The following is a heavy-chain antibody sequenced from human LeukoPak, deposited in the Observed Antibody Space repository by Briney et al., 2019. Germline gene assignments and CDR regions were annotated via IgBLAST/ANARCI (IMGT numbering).Heavy chain of an antibody. D-gene: IGHD3-22*01. CDR3: ARLLYYYDSSIYQRYFDY. CDR1: GFTVSSNY. V-gene: IGHV3-53*01. J-gene: IGHJ4*02. Sequence: GGSLRLSCAASGFTVSSNYMNWVRQAPGKGLEWVSIIYSGGNTYYADSVKGRFTISRDNSQNTLYLQMNSLRPEDTAVYYCARLLYYYDSSIYQRYFDYWGQGPLVTVSS. CDR2: IYSGGNT.